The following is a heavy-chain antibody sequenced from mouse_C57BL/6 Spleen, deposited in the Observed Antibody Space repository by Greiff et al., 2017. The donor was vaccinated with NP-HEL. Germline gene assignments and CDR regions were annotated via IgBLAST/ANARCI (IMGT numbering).Heavy chain of an antibody. J-gene: IGHJ2*01. D-gene: IGHD1-2*01. Sequence: QVQLQQSGAELVRPGTSVKVSCKASGYAFTNYLIEWVKQRPGQGLEWIGVINPGSGGTNYNEKFKGKATLTADKSSSTAYMQLSSLTSEDSAVYFGARGRTAYYFDYWGQGTTLTVSS. V-gene: IGHV1-54*01. CDR1: GYAFTNYL. CDR2: INPGSGGT. CDR3: ARGRTAYYFDY.